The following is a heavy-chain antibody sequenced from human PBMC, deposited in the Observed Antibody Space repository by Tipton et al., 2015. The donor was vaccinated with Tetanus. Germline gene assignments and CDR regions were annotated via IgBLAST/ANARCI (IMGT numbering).Heavy chain of an antibody. CDR1: GGSFSLYY. V-gene: IGHV4-34*01. CDR3: ARHGHPSAVVARDASDI. Sequence: LRLSCTVSGGSFSLYYWNWVRQSPGKGLEWIGEISHSGSSSYSPSLKSRVTISVDTSKNQFSLRLRSVTAADTAVYYCARHGHPSAVVARDASDIWGHGTMVNVSS. J-gene: IGHJ3*02. D-gene: IGHD2-15*01. CDR2: ISHSGSS.